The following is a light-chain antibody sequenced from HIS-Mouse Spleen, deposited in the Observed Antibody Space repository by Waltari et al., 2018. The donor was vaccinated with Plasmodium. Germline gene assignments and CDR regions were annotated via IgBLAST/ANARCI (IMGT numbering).Light chain of an antibody. V-gene: IGLV1-44*01. CDR3: AAWDDSLNGHVV. CDR2: SNN. J-gene: IGLJ2*01. CDR1: SSNIGSNT. Sequence: QSVLTQLPSASGTPGPRLTISCSGSSSNIGSNTVNWYQPLPGTAPKLLIYSNNQRPSGVPDRFSGSKSGTSASLAISGLQSEDEADYYCAAWDDSLNGHVVFGGGTKLTVL.